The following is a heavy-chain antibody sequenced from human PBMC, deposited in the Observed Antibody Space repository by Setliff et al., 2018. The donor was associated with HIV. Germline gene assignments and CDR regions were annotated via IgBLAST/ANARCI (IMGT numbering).Heavy chain of an antibody. CDR1: GGSMSNNY. V-gene: IGHV4-4*07. Sequence: SETLSLTCTVSGGSMSNNYWSWIRQPAGKGLELIGRIFRSERTNYNPSLKNRVTLSVDTSKDQFSLKLTSVTAADTAVYYCARERGGGYDGWFIDLWGRGTLVTVSS. CDR2: IFRSERT. J-gene: IGHJ2*01. CDR3: ARERGGGYDGWFIDL. D-gene: IGHD5-12*01.